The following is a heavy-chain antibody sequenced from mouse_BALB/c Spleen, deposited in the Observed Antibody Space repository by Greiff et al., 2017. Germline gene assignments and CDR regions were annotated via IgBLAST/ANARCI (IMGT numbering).Heavy chain of an antibody. CDR3: ARHELGRAMDY. Sequence: EVHLVESGGGLVQPGGSLKLSCAASGFTFSSYTMSWVRQTPEKRLEWVAYISNGGGSTYYPDTVKGRFTNSRDNAKNTLYLQMSSLKSEDTAMYYCARHELGRAMDYWGQGTSVTVSS. V-gene: IGHV5-12-2*01. J-gene: IGHJ4*01. D-gene: IGHD4-1*01. CDR2: ISNGGGST. CDR1: GFTFSSYT.